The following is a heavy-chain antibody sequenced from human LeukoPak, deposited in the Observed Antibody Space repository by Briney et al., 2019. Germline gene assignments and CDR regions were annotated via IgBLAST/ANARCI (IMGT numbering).Heavy chain of an antibody. CDR2: ISAYNGNT. CDR3: ARVPMEYFDWLYNNWFDP. V-gene: IGHV1-18*01. D-gene: IGHD3-9*01. J-gene: IGHJ5*02. CDR1: GYTFTSYG. Sequence: ASVKVSCKASGYTFTSYGISWVQQAPGQGLEWMGWISAYNGNTNYAQKLQGRVTMTTDTSTSTAYMELRSLRSDDTAVYYCARVPMEYFDWLYNNWFDPWGQGTLVTVSS.